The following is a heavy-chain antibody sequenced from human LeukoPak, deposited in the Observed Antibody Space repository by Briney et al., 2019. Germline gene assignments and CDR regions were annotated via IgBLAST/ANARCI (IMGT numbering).Heavy chain of an antibody. V-gene: IGHV3-30*02. J-gene: IGHJ4*02. CDR1: GFTFSSYG. Sequence: PGGSLRLSCAASGFTFSSYGMHWVRQAPGKGLEWVAFIRYDGSNKYYADSVKGRFTISRDDSKNTPYLQMNSLRAEDTAVYYCANPGGVSDPSGDYFDYWGQGTLVTVSS. CDR2: IRYDGSNK. CDR3: ANPGGVSDPSGDYFDY. D-gene: IGHD2-8*02.